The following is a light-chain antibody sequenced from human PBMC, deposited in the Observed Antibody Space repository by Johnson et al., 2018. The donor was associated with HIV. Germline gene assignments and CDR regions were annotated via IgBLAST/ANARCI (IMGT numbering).Light chain of an antibody. CDR3: GTWDSSVSGGRDG. V-gene: IGLV1-51*02. Sequence: QSVLTQPPSVSAAPGQKVTISCSGSSSNVGNNYVSWYQQLPGTAPKLLIYKNDQRPSGISDRFSGSKSGTSATLDITGLQTGDEADYYCGTWDSSVSGGRDGFGGGTKVTVL. J-gene: IGLJ1*01. CDR1: SSNVGNNY. CDR2: KND.